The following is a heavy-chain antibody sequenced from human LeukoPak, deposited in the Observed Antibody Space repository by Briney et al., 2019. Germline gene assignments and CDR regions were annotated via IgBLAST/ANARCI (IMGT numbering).Heavy chain of an antibody. Sequence: PGGSLRLSCAASGFTFSSYAMSWVRQAPGKGLEWVSAISGSGGSTYYADSVKGRFTISRDNSKNTLYLQMNSLRAEDTAVYYCAKGGMDSSSWPDNWFDPWGQGTLVTVSS. CDR1: GFTFSSYA. CDR3: AKGGMDSSSWPDNWFDP. D-gene: IGHD6-13*01. CDR2: ISGSGGST. J-gene: IGHJ5*02. V-gene: IGHV3-23*01.